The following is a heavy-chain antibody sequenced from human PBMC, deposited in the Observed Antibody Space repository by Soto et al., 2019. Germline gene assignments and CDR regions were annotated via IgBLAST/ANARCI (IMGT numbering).Heavy chain of an antibody. CDR2: IGGYKGNT. D-gene: IGHD5-18*01. V-gene: IGHV1-18*01. Sequence: ASAKVSCKAYGYTFTNYGVSWVRQAPGQGLEWMGWIGGYKGNTNYAQKLQGRVTLATDTSTSTAYMELRSLRSDDTAVHYWTPHTLDTGMPSGYWGQGTLVTVSS. CDR1: GYTFTNYG. CDR3: TPHTLDTGMPSGY. J-gene: IGHJ4*02.